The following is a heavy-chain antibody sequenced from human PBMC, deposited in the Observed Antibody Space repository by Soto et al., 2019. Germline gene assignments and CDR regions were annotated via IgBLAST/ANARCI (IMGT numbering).Heavy chain of an antibody. J-gene: IGHJ5*02. CDR2: ISGSGGST. D-gene: IGHD3-3*01. V-gene: IGHV3-23*01. CDR1: RFSFNTFA. Sequence: GSLRLSCVTSRFSFNTFAMSWIRQAPGKGLEWVSAISGSGGSTYYADSVKGRFTISRDNSKNTLYLQMNSLRAEDTAVYYCAKMLYDFWSGYLFDPWGQGTLVTVSS. CDR3: AKMLYDFWSGYLFDP.